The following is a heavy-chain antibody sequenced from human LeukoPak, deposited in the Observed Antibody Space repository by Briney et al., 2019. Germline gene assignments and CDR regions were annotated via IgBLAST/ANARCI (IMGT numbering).Heavy chain of an antibody. Sequence: PGGSLRLSCAASGFTFSSYAMSWVRQAPGKGLEWVSAISGSGGSTYYADSVKGRFTISRDNSKNTLYLQMSSLRAEDTAVYYCAKHLGGSSYGGHDCWGQGTLVTVSS. D-gene: IGHD2-15*01. J-gene: IGHJ4*02. V-gene: IGHV3-23*01. CDR2: ISGSGGST. CDR3: AKHLGGSSYGGHDC. CDR1: GFTFSSYA.